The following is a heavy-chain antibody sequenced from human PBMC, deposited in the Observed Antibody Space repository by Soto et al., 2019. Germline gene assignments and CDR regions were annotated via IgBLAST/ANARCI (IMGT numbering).Heavy chain of an antibody. V-gene: IGHV1-3*01. Sequence: VQLVQSGAEVKKPGASVKISCKASGYTFTRYTMNWVRQAPGQRLEWMGWINPDNGNTKSSQKFQDRVIITRDTSASTAYMALSSLRSEDTAVYYCARGIATGQLDPWGQGTLVTVSS. CDR3: ARGIATGQLDP. D-gene: IGHD2-15*01. CDR2: INPDNGNT. CDR1: GYTFTRYT. J-gene: IGHJ5*02.